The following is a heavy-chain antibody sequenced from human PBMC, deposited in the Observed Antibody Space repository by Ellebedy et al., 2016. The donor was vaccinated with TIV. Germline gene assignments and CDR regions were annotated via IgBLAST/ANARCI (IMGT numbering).Heavy chain of an antibody. Sequence: PGGSLRLSCEASGFTFTSYWMYWVRQAPGKGLEWVATVKQDGTEKFYVDSVKGRFTISRDNAKKSLYLQMNSLRAEDTAVYYCAKTGGYIYGLPDFWGQGTLVTVSS. CDR3: AKTGGYIYGLPDF. CDR1: GFTFTSYW. V-gene: IGHV3-7*03. J-gene: IGHJ4*02. D-gene: IGHD5-18*01. CDR2: VKQDGTEK.